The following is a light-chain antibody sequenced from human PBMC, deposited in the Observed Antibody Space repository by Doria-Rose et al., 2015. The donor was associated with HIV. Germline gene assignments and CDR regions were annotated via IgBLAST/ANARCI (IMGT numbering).Light chain of an antibody. J-gene: IGKJ1*01. Sequence: EIVLTQSPGTLSLSPGERATLSCGASQSFSSTYLAWYQQKPGQAPSLLIYDGSTRATGIPDRFSASGSGTDLTLAINRLEPEDFALYYCHQYGTSWTFGQGTKVEI. CDR3: HQYGTSWT. CDR2: DGS. CDR1: QSFSSTY. V-gene: IGKV3-20*01.